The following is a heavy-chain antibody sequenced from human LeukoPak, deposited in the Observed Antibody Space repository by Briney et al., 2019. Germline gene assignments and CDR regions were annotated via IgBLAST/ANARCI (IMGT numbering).Heavy chain of an antibody. V-gene: IGHV3-15*01. CDR2: IKSKTDGGTT. Sequence: RTGGSLRLSCAASGFTFSNAWMTWVRQAPGKGLEWVGRIKSKTDGGTTDYAAPVKGRFTISRDDSKNTLYLHMNSLKTKDTAGHYCTEDCIYSGSRSYYKGFGFDYWGQGTLVTVSS. D-gene: IGHD3-10*01. CDR3: TEDCIYSGSRSYYKGFGFDY. CDR1: GFTFSNAW. J-gene: IGHJ4*02.